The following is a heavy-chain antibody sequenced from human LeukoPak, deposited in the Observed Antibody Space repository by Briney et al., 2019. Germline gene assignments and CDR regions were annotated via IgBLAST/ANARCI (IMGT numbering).Heavy chain of an antibody. J-gene: IGHJ4*02. CDR1: GFTFSSFE. D-gene: IGHD3-10*01. CDR3: ARDGVSLWFGELFDY. Sequence: QTGGPLRLSCAASGFTFSSFEMTWLRQAPGKGLEYFSYISNSGHNVYYADSVKGPFTISRDNAKSSLYLQVDSLRAEDTAVYYCARDGVSLWFGELFDYWGQGTLVTVSS. V-gene: IGHV3-48*03. CDR2: ISNSGHNV.